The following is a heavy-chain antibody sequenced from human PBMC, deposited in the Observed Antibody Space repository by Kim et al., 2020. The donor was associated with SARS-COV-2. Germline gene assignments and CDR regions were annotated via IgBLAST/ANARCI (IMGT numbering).Heavy chain of an antibody. CDR3: ARHGGEQQLPYYYGMDV. Sequence: LKSRVTISVDTSKNQFSLKLSSVTAADTAVYYCARHGGEQQLPYYYGMDVWGQGTTVTVSS. V-gene: IGHV4-59*08. J-gene: IGHJ6*02. D-gene: IGHD6-13*01.